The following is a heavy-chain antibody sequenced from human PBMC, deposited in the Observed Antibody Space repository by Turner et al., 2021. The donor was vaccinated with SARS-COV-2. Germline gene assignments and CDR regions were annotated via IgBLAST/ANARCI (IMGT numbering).Heavy chain of an antibody. D-gene: IGHD3-3*01. CDR1: GFTFSKFA. CDR3: AKGSELSSSWFDS. CDR2: ISISGDST. Sequence: EVQLLESGGGLVQPGGSLTVSCAASGFTFSKFAISWVRQSPGKGLEWVSAISISGDSTYYADSVKGRFTISRDNSKNTLYLQMNSLRAEDTAVYYCAKGSELSSSWFDSWGQGTLVTVSS. J-gene: IGHJ5*01. V-gene: IGHV3-23*01.